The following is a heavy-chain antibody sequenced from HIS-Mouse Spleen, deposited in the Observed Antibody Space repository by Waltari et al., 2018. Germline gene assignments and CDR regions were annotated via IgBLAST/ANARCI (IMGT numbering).Heavy chain of an antibody. Sequence: QVQLQQSGPGLVKPSQTLSLTCAISGASVSSHSAAWNWIRQSPSRGLEWLGRTYYRSKWYNDYAVSVKSRITINPDTSKNQFSLQLNSVTPEDTAVYYCARSGFVAAAGTIDYWGQGTLVTVSS. V-gene: IGHV6-1*01. D-gene: IGHD6-13*01. CDR2: TYYRSKWYN. CDR3: ARSGFVAAAGTIDY. CDR1: GASVSSHSAA. J-gene: IGHJ4*02.